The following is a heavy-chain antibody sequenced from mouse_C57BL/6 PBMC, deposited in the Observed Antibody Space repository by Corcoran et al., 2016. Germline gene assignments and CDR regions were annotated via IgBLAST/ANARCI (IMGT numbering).Heavy chain of an antibody. Sequence: QVQLKQSGAELVRPGASVKLSCKASGYTFTDYYINWVKQRPGQGLEWIARIYPGSGNTYYNEKFKGKATLTAEKSSSTAYMQLSSLTSEDSADYFCARSRSKGGAMDYWGQGTSVTVSS. V-gene: IGHV1-76*01. CDR2: IYPGSGNT. CDR1: GYTFTDYY. CDR3: ARSRSKGGAMDY. D-gene: IGHD2-5*01. J-gene: IGHJ4*01.